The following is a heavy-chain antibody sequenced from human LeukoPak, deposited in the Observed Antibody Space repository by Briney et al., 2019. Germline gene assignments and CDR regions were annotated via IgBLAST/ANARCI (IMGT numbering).Heavy chain of an antibody. D-gene: IGHD2-2*01. J-gene: IGHJ4*02. CDR3: ARDPSNLIVVVPAATEVTDY. V-gene: IGHV3-74*01. CDR2: IVSDGGTT. CDR1: GFAFNTYW. Sequence: GGSLRLSCTASGFAFNTYWMHWVRQAPGKGLLWASLIVSDGGTTTYADSVKGRFTISRDNAKNSLYLQMNSLRAEDTAVYYCARDPSNLIVVVPAATEVTDYWGQGTLVTVSS.